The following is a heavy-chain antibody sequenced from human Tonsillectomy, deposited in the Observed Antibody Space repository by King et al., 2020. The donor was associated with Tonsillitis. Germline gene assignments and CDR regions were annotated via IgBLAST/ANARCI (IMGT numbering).Heavy chain of an antibody. CDR3: AREDGDADAFDI. D-gene: IGHD5-24*01. CDR1: GFTFSSYE. V-gene: IGHV3-48*03. Sequence: VQLVESGGGLVQPGGSLRLSCAASGFTFSSYEMNWVRQAPGKGLEWVSFFSSSGRTIYYGDSLKGRFTISRDNAKNSLYLQMNTLRAEDTAIYYCAREDGDADAFDIWGQGTMVTVSS. CDR2: FSSSGRTI. J-gene: IGHJ3*02.